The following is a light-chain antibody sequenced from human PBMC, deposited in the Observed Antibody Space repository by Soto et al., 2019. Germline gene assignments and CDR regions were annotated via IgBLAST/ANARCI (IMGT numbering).Light chain of an antibody. CDR1: QGIRND. CDR2: SAS. CDR3: QQVESYPST. V-gene: IGKV1-17*02. Sequence: DIQMTQSPSSLSASVGDIGTITFRASQGIRNDLGWFQQKPGKAPKRLIYSASTLQSGVSSRFSGSGSGTEFTLTINNLQPEDFATYYCQQVESYPSTFGGGTKVDIK. J-gene: IGKJ4*01.